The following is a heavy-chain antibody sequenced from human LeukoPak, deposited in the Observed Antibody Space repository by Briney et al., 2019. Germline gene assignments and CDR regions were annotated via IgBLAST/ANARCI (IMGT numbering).Heavy chain of an antibody. CDR2: MNPNSGNT. D-gene: IGHD3-3*01. CDR1: GYTFTSYD. J-gene: IGHJ6*02. Sequence: ASVKVSCKASGYTFTSYDIDWVRQATGQGLEWMGWMNPNSGNTGYAQKFRGRVTMTRNTSISTAYMELSSLRSEDTAVYYCARGKYYDFWSGYFYYYYGMDVWGQGTTVTVSS. V-gene: IGHV1-8*01. CDR3: ARGKYYDFWSGYFYYYYGMDV.